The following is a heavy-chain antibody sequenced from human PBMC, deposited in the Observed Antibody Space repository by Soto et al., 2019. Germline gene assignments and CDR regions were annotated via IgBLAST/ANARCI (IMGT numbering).Heavy chain of an antibody. V-gene: IGHV3-7*01. CDR2: IKQDGSKK. J-gene: IGHJ6*02. CDR1: GFTFSSYG. CDR3: AKDTYYDFWSGYYYYYGLDV. D-gene: IGHD3-3*01. Sequence: GGSLRLSCAASGFTFSSYGMSWVRQAPGKGLEWVANIKQDGSKKYYVDSVKGRFTISRDNSKNTLYLQMNSLRAEDTAVFYCAKDTYYDFWSGYYYYYGLDVWGQGTTVTVSS.